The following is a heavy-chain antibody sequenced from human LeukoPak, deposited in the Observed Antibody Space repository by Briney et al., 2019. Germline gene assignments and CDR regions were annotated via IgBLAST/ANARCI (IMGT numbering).Heavy chain of an antibody. Sequence: GGSLRLSCAASGFTFSSYWMSCVRHALGEGLERGANIKQEGSETYYVDAVKGRFTISRDSAKNSLYLQMNSQRAEDTAVYCCSRNVMGSYDLWGQGILVTVAS. J-gene: IGHJ4*02. CDR2: IKQEGSET. V-gene: IGHV3-7*01. CDR3: SRNVMGSYDL. CDR1: GFTFSSYW. D-gene: IGHD3-16*01.